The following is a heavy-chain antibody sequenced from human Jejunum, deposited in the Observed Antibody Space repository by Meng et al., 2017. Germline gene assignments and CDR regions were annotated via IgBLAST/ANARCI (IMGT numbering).Heavy chain of an antibody. Sequence: GGSLRLSCAASGFSFRSYAMSWVRQAPGKGLEWVSSISSGGITDYADSVKGRFTVSRDNSNNSLYFQMTSLGADDTAVYYCAKRLYSGTYYCLDHWGQGSLVTVSS. CDR2: ISSGGIT. D-gene: IGHD1-26*01. V-gene: IGHV3-23*01. J-gene: IGHJ4*02. CDR3: AKRLYSGTYYCLDH. CDR1: GFSFRSYA.